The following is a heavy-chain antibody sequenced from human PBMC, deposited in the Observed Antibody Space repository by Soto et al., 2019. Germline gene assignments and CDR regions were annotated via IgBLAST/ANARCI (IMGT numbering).Heavy chain of an antibody. CDR2: IYCDDDK. CDR3: AHSQLPDYDILTRYFDAFDI. V-gene: IGHV2-5*02. J-gene: IGHJ3*02. CDR1: WFALSTRGVG. D-gene: IGHD3-9*01. Sequence: SGPRLVNATHTRTLTCTCSWFALSTRGVGVGWIRQPPGKALEWLALIYCDDDKRYSPSLKSRLTITKDTSKNQVVLTMTNMDPVDPATSYCAHSQLPDYDILTRYFDAFDIWGQGTMVT.